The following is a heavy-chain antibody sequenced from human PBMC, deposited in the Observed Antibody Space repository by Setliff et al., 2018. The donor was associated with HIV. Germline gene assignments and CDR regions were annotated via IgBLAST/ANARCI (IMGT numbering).Heavy chain of an antibody. J-gene: IGHJ6*02. CDR2: ISAYNGHT. D-gene: IGHD2-15*01. CDR1: GYSLSDCG. Sequence: ASVKVSCKASGYSLSDCGVSWVRRAPGQGLEWMGWISAYNGHTDYAEKVQDRVTMTTDTSTTTAYMELRSLRFDDTAVYYCATFKNGGQTIPLLGGNYYHGLDVWGQGTTVTVAS. V-gene: IGHV1-18*01. CDR3: ATFKNGGQTIPLLGGNYYHGLDV.